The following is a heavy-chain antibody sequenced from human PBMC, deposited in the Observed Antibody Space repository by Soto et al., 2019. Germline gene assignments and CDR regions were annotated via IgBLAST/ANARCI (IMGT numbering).Heavy chain of an antibody. J-gene: IGHJ6*02. V-gene: IGHV4-31*03. CDR3: ARDHIVVVPAAMDYYYYGMDV. CDR1: GGSISSGGYY. Sequence: SETLSLTCTVSGGSISSGGYYWSWIRQHPGKGLEWIGYIYYSGSTYYNPSLKSRVTISVDTSKNQFSLKLSSVTAADTAVYYCARDHIVVVPAAMDYYYYGMDVWGQGTTVT. D-gene: IGHD2-2*01. CDR2: IYYSGST.